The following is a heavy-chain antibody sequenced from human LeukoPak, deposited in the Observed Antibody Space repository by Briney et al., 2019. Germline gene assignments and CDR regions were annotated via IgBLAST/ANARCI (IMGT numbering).Heavy chain of an antibody. CDR2: INSDGSIT. CDR1: GFTFSSYW. J-gene: IGHJ4*02. CDR3: GRGTAGTYPGSDY. Sequence: GGSLRLSCAASGFTFSSYWMHWVRQAPGKGLVWVSRINSDGSITSHADSVKGRFTISRDNAKNTLYLQLNSLRAEDTAVYYCGRGTAGTYPGSDYWGQGTLVTVSS. V-gene: IGHV3-74*01. D-gene: IGHD1-26*01.